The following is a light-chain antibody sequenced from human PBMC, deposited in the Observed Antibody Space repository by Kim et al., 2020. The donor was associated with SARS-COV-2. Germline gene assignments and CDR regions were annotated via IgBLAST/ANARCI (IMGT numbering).Light chain of an antibody. CDR2: GAS. V-gene: IGKV1-12*02. J-gene: IGKJ4*01. Sequence: VGDRVTITCRASQDTGSWVAWYQQKPGKAPKVLIYGASILQSGVPSRFSGSGSGTDFTLTINSLQPEDFAIYYCHQTRRFPYTFGGGTKVDIK. CDR1: QDTGSW. CDR3: HQTRRFPYT.